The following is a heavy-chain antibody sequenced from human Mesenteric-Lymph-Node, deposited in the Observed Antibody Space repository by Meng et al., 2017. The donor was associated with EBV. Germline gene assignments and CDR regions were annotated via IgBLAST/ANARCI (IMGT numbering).Heavy chain of an antibody. CDR1: GGSFSGYY. CDR3: ARGVVVVVAATPTGFSDWFDP. J-gene: IGHJ5*02. D-gene: IGHD2-15*01. V-gene: IGHV4-34*01. CDR2: INHSGST. Sequence: VPLPQWGAGLLKPSGTLSRPLAVYGGSFSGYYWSWIRQPPGKGLEWIGEINHSGSTNYNPSLKSRVTISVDTSKNQFSLKLSSVTAADTAVYYCARGVVVVVAATPTGFSDWFDPWGQGTLVTVSS.